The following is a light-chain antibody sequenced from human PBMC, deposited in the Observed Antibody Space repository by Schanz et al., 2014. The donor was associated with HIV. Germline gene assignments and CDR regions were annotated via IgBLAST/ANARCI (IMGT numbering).Light chain of an antibody. CDR3: SSYTSSLTRV. Sequence: QSALTQPPSASGSPGQSVTISCTGTSSDVGGYNYVSWYQQHPGRAPKLMISEVTKRPSGVPDRFSGSKSGNTASLTVSGLQAEDEADYHCSSYTSSLTRVFGTGTKLTVL. CDR2: EVT. J-gene: IGLJ1*01. CDR1: SSDVGGYNY. V-gene: IGLV2-8*01.